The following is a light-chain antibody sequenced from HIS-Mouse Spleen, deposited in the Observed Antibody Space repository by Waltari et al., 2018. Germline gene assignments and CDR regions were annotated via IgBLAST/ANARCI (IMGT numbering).Light chain of an antibody. CDR3: SSYTSSSFNVV. Sequence: QSALTQPASVSGSPGQSITISCTGTSSDVGGYNYVSWYQPHPGKAPKLMIYDVSNRPSGVSNRCSGSKSGNTASLTISGLQAEDEADYYCSSYTSSSFNVVFGGGTKLTVL. J-gene: IGLJ2*01. CDR1: SSDVGGYNY. CDR2: DVS. V-gene: IGLV2-14*03.